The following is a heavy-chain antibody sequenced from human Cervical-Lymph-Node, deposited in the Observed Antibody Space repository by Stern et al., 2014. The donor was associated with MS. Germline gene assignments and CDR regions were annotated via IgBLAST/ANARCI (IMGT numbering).Heavy chain of an antibody. CDR1: GGSVSSTNW. CDR3: ARERQQYCNSEGCSYWYFDL. CDR2: IYHSGAS. V-gene: IGHV4-4*02. J-gene: IGHJ2*01. D-gene: IGHD2/OR15-2a*01. Sequence: VQLEESGPGLVKPSGTLSLTCAVSGGSVSSTNWWSWVRQSPGKGLEWIGNIYHSGASNSRPSLRSRVSIPLDNPKNHLSLHLTSVTAADTAVYYCARERQQYCNSEGCSYWYFDLWGRGTLVTVSS.